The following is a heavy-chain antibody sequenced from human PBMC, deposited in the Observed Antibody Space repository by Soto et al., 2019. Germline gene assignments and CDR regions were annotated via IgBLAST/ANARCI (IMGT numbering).Heavy chain of an antibody. V-gene: IGHV4-30-2*06. J-gene: IGHJ1*01. CDR1: GGTMRYGGYS. D-gene: IGHD2-15*01. CDR3: ASGGGYDSFNF. Sequence: SETLCCTGSVSGGTMRYGGYSWRWSRHSPGKGLEWLGSLSLLETAYYNPAFKSRLCLSIDRTRNQFSLSLSSTTAAVQAVYYCASGGGYDSFNFWGQGIQVTVSS. CDR2: LSLLETA.